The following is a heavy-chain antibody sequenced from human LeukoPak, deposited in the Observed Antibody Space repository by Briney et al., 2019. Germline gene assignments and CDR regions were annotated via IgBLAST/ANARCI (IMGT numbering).Heavy chain of an antibody. J-gene: IGHJ4*02. CDR2: IYYSGST. D-gene: IGHD3-22*01. V-gene: IGHV4-59*01. CDR3: ARGSGYYFNFDY. CDR1: GGSISSYY. Sequence: SETLSLTCTVSGGSISSYYWSWMRQPPGKGVVWIGYIYYSGSTNYNPSLKSRVTISVDMYKNQFSLKLSSVTAADTAVYYCARGSGYYFNFDYCGQGTLVTVSS.